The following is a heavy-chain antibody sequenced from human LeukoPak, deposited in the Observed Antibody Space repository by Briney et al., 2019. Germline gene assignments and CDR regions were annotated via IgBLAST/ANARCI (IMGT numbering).Heavy chain of an antibody. CDR3: ARAVAGTHYYYGMDV. D-gene: IGHD6-19*01. Sequence: PSETLSLTCTVSGGSISSYYWSWIRQPPGKGLEWIGYIYYSGSTNYNPSLKSRVTISVDTSKKQFSLKLGSVTAADTAVYYCARAVAGTHYYYGMDVWGQGTTVTVSS. CDR2: IYYSGST. J-gene: IGHJ6*02. V-gene: IGHV4-59*01. CDR1: GGSISSYY.